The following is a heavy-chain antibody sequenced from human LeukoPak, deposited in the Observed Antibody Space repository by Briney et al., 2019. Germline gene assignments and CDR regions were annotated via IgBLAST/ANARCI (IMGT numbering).Heavy chain of an antibody. V-gene: IGHV1-69*13. CDR3: AGRPHGSSGYYYPLDY. CDR2: IIPIFGTA. J-gene: IGHJ4*02. D-gene: IGHD3-22*01. Sequence: GASVKVSCKASGGTFSSYAISWVRQAPGQGLEWMGGIIPIFGTANYAQKFQGRVTITADESTSTAYMELSSLRSEDTAVYYCAGRPHGSSGYYYPLDYWGQGTLVTVSS. CDR1: GGTFSSYA.